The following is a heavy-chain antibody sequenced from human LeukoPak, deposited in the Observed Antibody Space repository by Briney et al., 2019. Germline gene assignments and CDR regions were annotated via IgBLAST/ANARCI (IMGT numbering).Heavy chain of an antibody. CDR3: ATGRIAVAGTYADY. J-gene: IGHJ4*02. D-gene: IGHD6-19*01. CDR1: GYTFTGYY. V-gene: IGHV1-2*02. CDR2: INPNSGGT. Sequence: GASVKVSCKASGYTFTGYYMHWVRQAPGQGREWMGWINPNSGGTNYAQKLQGRVTMATDTSTSTAYMELRSLRSDDTAVYYCATGRIAVAGTYADYWGQGTLVTVSS.